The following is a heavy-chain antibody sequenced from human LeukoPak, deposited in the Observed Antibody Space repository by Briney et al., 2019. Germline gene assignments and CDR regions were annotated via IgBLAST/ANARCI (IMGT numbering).Heavy chain of an antibody. CDR2: ISYDGSNK. D-gene: IGHD1-26*01. Sequence: GGSLRLSCAASGFTFSSYAMHWVRQAPGKGLEWVAVISYDGSNKYYADSVKGRFTISRDNSKNTLYLQMNSLRAEDTAVYYCARDGSSGSYFLDYWGQGTLVTVSS. V-gene: IGHV3-30-3*01. CDR3: ARDGSSGSYFLDY. J-gene: IGHJ4*02. CDR1: GFTFSSYA.